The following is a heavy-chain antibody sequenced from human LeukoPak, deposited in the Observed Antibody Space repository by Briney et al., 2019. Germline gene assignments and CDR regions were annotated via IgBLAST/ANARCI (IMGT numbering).Heavy chain of an antibody. CDR2: INYDGSNR. Sequence: GRSLRLSCAASGFTLSNYGVHWVRQCPGKGLEWLAGINYDGSNRYYADSVKGRFTISKDSSENTLYLQMNSLRADDTAMYYCARWGGTRQFYFDYWGQGTLATVSS. CDR3: ARWGGTRQFYFDY. CDR1: GFTLSNYG. J-gene: IGHJ4*02. V-gene: IGHV3-33*01. D-gene: IGHD3-16*01.